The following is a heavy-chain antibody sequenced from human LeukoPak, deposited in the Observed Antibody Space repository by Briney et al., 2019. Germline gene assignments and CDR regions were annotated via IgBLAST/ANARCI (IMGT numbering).Heavy chain of an antibody. CDR1: GYTFTSYA. CDR2: INAGNGNT. D-gene: IGHD3-9*01. Sequence: GASVKVSCKASGYTFTSYAMHWVRQAPGQRLEWMGWINAGNGNTKYSQKFQGRVTITRDTSASTAYMELSSLRAEDTAVYYCARDPRRAEKFDWPRTPNWFDPWGQGTLVTVSS. J-gene: IGHJ5*02. V-gene: IGHV1-3*01. CDR3: ARDPRRAEKFDWPRTPNWFDP.